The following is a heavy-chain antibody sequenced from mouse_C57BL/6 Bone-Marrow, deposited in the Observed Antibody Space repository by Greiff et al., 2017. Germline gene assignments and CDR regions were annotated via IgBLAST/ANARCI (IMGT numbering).Heavy chain of an antibody. Sequence: QVQLQQPGAELVMPGASVKLSCKASGYTFTSYWMHWVKQRPGQGLEWIGEIDPSDSYTNYNQKFKGKSTLTVDKSSSTAYMQLSSLTSEDSAVYYCALYPYAMDYWGQGTSVTGSS. CDR2: IDPSDSYT. J-gene: IGHJ4*01. D-gene: IGHD2-1*01. V-gene: IGHV1-69*01. CDR3: ALYPYAMDY. CDR1: GYTFTSYW.